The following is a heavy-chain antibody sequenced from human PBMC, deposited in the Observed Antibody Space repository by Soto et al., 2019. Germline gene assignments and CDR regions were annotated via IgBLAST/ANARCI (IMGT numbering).Heavy chain of an antibody. CDR3: ARGSYNYGDDAFDI. V-gene: IGHV3-72*01. J-gene: IGHJ3*02. CDR2: SRNKPNNFIT. CDR1: GFIFSDHY. D-gene: IGHD3-10*01. Sequence: EVQLVESGGGLVQPGGSLRLSCAASGFIFSDHYINWVRQAPGKGLEWVGRSRNKPNNFITDYAASVEGRFTISRDDSKNSLYLQINSLKTEDTAMYYCARGSYNYGDDAFDIWGQGTLVTVSS.